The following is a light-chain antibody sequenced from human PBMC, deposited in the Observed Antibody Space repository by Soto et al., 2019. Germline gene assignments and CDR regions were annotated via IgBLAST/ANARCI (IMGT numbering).Light chain of an antibody. Sequence: EIVMTQSPAALSVSPLERATLSCMASQSVSSNLAWYQQKPGQAPRLLIYGASTRATGIPARFSGSGSGTEFTLTISSLQSEDFAVYYCQQYNNFWTFGQGTKVDIK. V-gene: IGKV3-15*01. CDR2: GAS. CDR1: QSVSSN. CDR3: QQYNNFWT. J-gene: IGKJ1*01.